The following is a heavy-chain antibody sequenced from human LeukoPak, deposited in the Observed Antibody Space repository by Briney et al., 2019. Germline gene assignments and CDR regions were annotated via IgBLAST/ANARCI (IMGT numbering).Heavy chain of an antibody. V-gene: IGHV4-31*03. CDR1: GGSISSGGYY. Sequence: ASETLSLTCTVSGGSISSGGYYWSWIRQHPGKGLEWIGYIYYSGSTYYNPSLKSRITISVDTSKNQFSLRLSSVTAADTAVYYCARLQETNWFDPWGQGTLVTVSS. CDR2: IYYSGST. CDR3: ARLQETNWFDP. J-gene: IGHJ5*02.